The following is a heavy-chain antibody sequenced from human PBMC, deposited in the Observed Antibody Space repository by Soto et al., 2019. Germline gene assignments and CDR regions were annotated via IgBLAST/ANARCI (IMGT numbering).Heavy chain of an antibody. CDR2: MNPNRGNT. CDR1: GYTCTSYD. Sequence: QVQLVQSGAEVKKPGASVKVSCKASGYTCTSYDINWVRQATGQGLEWMGWMNPNRGNTGYAHKFQGRVTMTRNTSISTAYMELSSLRSEDTAVYYCARSRYTSHHWYFDLWGRGTLVTVSS. CDR3: ARSRYTSHHWYFDL. J-gene: IGHJ2*01. V-gene: IGHV1-8*01. D-gene: IGHD3-16*02.